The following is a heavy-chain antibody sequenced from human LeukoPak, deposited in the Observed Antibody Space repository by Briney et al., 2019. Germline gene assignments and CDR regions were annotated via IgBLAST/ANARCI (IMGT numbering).Heavy chain of an antibody. Sequence: KPSETLSLTCAVSGGSISSPNWWSWIRQPPGQGLEWIGEVYHTGSTNYNPSLRSRVAMSVDKSKNQFSLELSSVTAADTAVYYCATYYDSSGYRFDYWGQGTLVTVSS. CDR3: ATYYDSSGYRFDY. CDR1: GGSISSPNW. CDR2: VYHTGST. D-gene: IGHD3-22*01. J-gene: IGHJ4*02. V-gene: IGHV4-4*02.